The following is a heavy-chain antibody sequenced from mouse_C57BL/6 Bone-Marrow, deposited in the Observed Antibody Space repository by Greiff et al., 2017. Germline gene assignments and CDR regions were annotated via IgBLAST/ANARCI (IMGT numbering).Heavy chain of an antibody. CDR2: INPNNGGT. CDR1: GYTFTDYN. J-gene: IGHJ2*01. D-gene: IGHD4-1*01. Sequence: EVHLVESGPELVKPGASVKIPCKASGYTFTDYNMDWVKQSHGKSLEWIGDINPNNGGTIYNQKFKGKATLTVDKSSSTAYMELRSLTSEDTAVDYCARRTGGGDFDYWGQGTTLTVSS. V-gene: IGHV1-18*01. CDR3: ARRTGGGDFDY.